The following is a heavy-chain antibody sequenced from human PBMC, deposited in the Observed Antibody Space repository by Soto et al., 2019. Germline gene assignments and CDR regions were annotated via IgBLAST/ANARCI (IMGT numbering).Heavy chain of an antibody. CDR2: IIPIFGTA. J-gene: IGHJ6*02. Sequence: QVQLVQSGAEVKKPGSSVKVSCKASGGTFSSYAISWVRQAPGQGLEWMGGIIPIFGTANYAQKFQGRVTITADETTSTAYMELSSLRSEDTAVYYCAGKRLYGDYSYYYGMDVWGQGTTVAVSS. CDR1: GGTFSSYA. V-gene: IGHV1-69*01. D-gene: IGHD4-17*01. CDR3: AGKRLYGDYSYYYGMDV.